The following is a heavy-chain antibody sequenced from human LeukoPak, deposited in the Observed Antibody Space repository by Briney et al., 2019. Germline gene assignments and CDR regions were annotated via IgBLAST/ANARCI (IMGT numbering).Heavy chain of an antibody. CDR2: IKSKTDGGTT. Sequence: PGGSLRLSCAASGFTFNNAWMSWVRQAPGKGLEWVGRIKSKTDGGTTDYAAPVKGRFTISRDNAKNSLYLQMNSLRAEDTAVYYCARVEWYDAFDIWGQGTMVTVSS. CDR3: ARVEWYDAFDI. V-gene: IGHV3-15*01. D-gene: IGHD3-3*01. CDR1: GFTFNNAW. J-gene: IGHJ3*02.